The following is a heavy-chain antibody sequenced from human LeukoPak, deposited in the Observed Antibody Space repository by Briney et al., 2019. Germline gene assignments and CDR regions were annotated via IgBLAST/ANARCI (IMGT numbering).Heavy chain of an antibody. V-gene: IGHV3-33*08. CDR1: GFTFNNYA. J-gene: IGHJ2*01. CDR2: IWYDGSNK. D-gene: IGHD6-19*01. CDR3: ARDSGEYRSEWYFDL. Sequence: QVQVVESGGGVVQPGRSLRLSCAASGFTFNNYAMHWVRQAPGQGLEWVAVIWYDGSNKFYADSVKGRFTISRDNSKNTLYVQMHSLRAEDTAVYYCARDSGEYRSEWYFDLWGRGTLVTVSS.